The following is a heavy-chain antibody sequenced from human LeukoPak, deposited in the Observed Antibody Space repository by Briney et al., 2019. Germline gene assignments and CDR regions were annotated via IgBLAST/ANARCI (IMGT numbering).Heavy chain of an antibody. D-gene: IGHD2-2*01. Sequence: PSETLSLTCTVSGGSISSYYGSWIRQPPGEGLEWIGYIYYGGSTNYNPSLKGRVTISVETSKNQFSRKLSSVTAADTAVYYCARGGFGGRGYCSSTSCRYKNWFDPWGQGTLVTVSS. J-gene: IGHJ5*02. V-gene: IGHV4-59*01. CDR3: ARGGFGGRGYCSSTSCRYKNWFDP. CDR1: GGSISSYY. CDR2: IYYGGST.